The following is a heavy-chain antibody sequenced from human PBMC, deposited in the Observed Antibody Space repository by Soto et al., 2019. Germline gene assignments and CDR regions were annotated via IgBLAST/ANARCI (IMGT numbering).Heavy chain of an antibody. V-gene: IGHV3-23*01. J-gene: IGHJ1*01. CDR1: GFKFSNYA. CDR2: ISETGGGT. D-gene: IGHD3-9*01. Sequence: PGGSLTLSCAASGFKFSNYAMSWVRQAPGKGLEWVSLISETGGGTYYADSVKGRFTISRDNSHNTLYLQVHSLTAEDTAVYYCAKDRRGGGYSALYFDFWGQGAQVTVSS. CDR3: AKDRRGGGYSALYFDF.